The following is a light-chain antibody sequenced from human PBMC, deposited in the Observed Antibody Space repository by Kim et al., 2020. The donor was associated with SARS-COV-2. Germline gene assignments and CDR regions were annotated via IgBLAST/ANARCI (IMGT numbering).Light chain of an antibody. Sequence: QLVLTQSPSASASLGASVRLTCTLTGGHTADAIAWHQQQPEKGPRYLMTVNSDGSHTKGDGIPGRFSGSSSAAERYLIISGLQSDDEADYYCQFLDSGIGVFGGGTQLTVL. J-gene: IGLJ3*02. CDR3: QFLDSGIGV. CDR2: VNSDGSH. CDR1: GGHTADA. V-gene: IGLV4-69*01.